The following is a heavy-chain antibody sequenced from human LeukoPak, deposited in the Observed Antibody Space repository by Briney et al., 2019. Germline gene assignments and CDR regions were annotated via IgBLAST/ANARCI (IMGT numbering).Heavy chain of an antibody. CDR3: AIQRDGITMVRGVIPFDY. Sequence: SVKVSCKASGGTFSSYAISWVRQDPGHALEWLGVIIPIFGTANYAQKFQGRVTITADKSTSTAYMELSSLRSEDTAVYYCAIQRDGITMVRGVIPFDYWGQGTLVTVSS. D-gene: IGHD3-10*01. CDR2: IIPIFGTA. CDR1: GGTFSSYA. J-gene: IGHJ4*02. V-gene: IGHV1-69*06.